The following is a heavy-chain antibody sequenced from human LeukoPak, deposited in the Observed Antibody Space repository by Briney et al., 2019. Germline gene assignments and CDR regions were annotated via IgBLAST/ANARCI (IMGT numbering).Heavy chain of an antibody. CDR3: ARGALRIAAVDYYYYGMDV. V-gene: IGHV1-69*13. J-gene: IGHJ6*04. D-gene: IGHD6-13*01. CDR2: IIPIFGTA. Sequence: SVKVSCKASGGTFSSYAISWVRQAPGQGLEWMGGIIPIFGTANYAQKFQGRVTITADVSTSTAYMELSSLRSEDTAVYYCARGALRIAAVDYYYYGMDVWGKGTTVTVSS. CDR1: GGTFSSYA.